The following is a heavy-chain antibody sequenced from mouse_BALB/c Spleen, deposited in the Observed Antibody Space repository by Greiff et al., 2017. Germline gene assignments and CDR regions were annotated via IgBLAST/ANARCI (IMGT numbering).Heavy chain of an antibody. V-gene: IGHV1-69*02. CDR1: GYTFTSYW. Sequence: QVQLQQPGAELVKPGASVKLSCKASGYTFTSYWMHWVKQRPGQGLEWIGEIDPSDSYTNYNQKFKGKATLTVDKSSSTAYMQLSSLTSEDSAVYYCAKGLRGYDWYFDVWGAGTTVTVSS. J-gene: IGHJ1*01. D-gene: IGHD1-2*01. CDR3: AKGLRGYDWYFDV. CDR2: IDPSDSYT.